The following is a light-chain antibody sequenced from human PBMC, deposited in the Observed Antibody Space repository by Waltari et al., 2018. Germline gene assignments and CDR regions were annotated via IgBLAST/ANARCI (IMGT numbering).Light chain of an antibody. V-gene: IGKV1-39*01. Sequence: DIQMTQSPSSLSAYVGDRVTITCRASRSISSYLNWYQQKPGKAPKVLIYAASSLQSGVPARFSGSGSGTDFTLTISSLQPEDFATYYCQQSYSIPVTFGQGTRLEIK. CDR1: RSISSY. J-gene: IGKJ5*01. CDR3: QQSYSIPVT. CDR2: AAS.